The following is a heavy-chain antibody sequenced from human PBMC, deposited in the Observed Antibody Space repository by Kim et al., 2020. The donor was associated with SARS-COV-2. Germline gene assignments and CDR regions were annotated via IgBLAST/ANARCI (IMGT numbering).Heavy chain of an antibody. CDR2: IGASSYTT. D-gene: IGHD4-17*01. CDR3: AKDNGGVFDF. V-gene: IGHV3-23*01. CDR1: GFSFRSYE. J-gene: IGHJ4*02. Sequence: GGSLRLSCVASGFSFRSYEMSWVSQAPGMGLEWVSRIGASSYTTYYGDSVKGRFTISRNNSRNTLYLEMNSLRGEDTAVYYCAKDNGGVFDFWGQGALVTVSS.